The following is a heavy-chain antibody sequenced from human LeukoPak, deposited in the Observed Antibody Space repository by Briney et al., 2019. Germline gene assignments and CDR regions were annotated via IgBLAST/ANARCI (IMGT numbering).Heavy chain of an antibody. D-gene: IGHD3-10*01. CDR3: ARDRGVTMVRGVIDSFDY. V-gene: IGHV1-3*01. CDR2: INAGNGNT. Sequence: GASVKVSCKASGYTFTNYAMHWMRQAPGQRLEWMGWINAGNGNTKYSQKFQGRVTITRDTSASTAYMKLSSLRSEDTAVYYCARDRGVTMVRGVIDSFDYWGQGTLVTVSS. CDR1: GYTFTNYA. J-gene: IGHJ4*02.